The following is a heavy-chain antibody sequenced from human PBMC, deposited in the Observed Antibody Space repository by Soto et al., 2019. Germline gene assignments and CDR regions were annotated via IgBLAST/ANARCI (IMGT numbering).Heavy chain of an antibody. CDR2: IIAILGKA. J-gene: IGHJ3*01. CDR3: ARERGGAIIVGVTGTFDV. D-gene: IGHD3-22*01. V-gene: IGHV1-69*10. CDR1: GGTLSSYA. Sequence: ASVKVSCKASGGTLSSYAISWVRQAPGQGLEWMGGIIAILGKANYAEKFQGRVTITADESTSTAYMELSSLRSEDTAVYYCARERGGAIIVGVTGTFDVWGQGTLATVSS.